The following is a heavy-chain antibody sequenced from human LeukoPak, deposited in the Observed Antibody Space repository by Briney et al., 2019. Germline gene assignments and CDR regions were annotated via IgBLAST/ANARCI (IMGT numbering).Heavy chain of an antibody. V-gene: IGHV3-7*01. J-gene: IGHJ4*02. CDR3: ARDTGGGYSCYDC. CDR2: IKQEGSEK. D-gene: IGHD5-18*01. CDR1: GFTFSSYW. Sequence: GGSRRLSCAASGFTFSSYWMTCVRQAPGKGLGWVANIKQEGSEKYYVDSVKGRFTISRDNAKNSLYLQMNSPRAEDTAVYYCARDTGGGYSCYDCWGQGTLVTVSS.